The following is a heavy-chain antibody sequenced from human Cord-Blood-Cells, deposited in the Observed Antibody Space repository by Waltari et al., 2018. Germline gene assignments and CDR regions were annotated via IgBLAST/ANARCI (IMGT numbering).Heavy chain of an antibody. Sequence: QVQLQQWGAGLLKPSETLSLTCAVYGVSFSGYYWSWIRQPPGKGLEWIGEINHSGSTNYNPSLKSRVTISVDTSKNQFSLKLSSVTAADTAVYYCARGPFAGATKFFDYWGQGTLVTVSS. V-gene: IGHV4-34*01. CDR3: ARGPFAGATKFFDY. CDR2: INHSGST. CDR1: GVSFSGYY. J-gene: IGHJ4*02. D-gene: IGHD1-26*01.